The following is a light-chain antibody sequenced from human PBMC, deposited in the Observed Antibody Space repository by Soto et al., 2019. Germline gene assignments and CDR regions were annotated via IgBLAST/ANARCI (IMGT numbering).Light chain of an antibody. CDR3: HQYNSWPQGT. J-gene: IGKJ3*01. CDR2: GAS. Sequence: EIMMSQSPGNLSVSPGEGATLSCTASHSVNLNLAWYQQKPDPPPRLLLYGASTRATGIPVRFRGSGSGTEFTLTISSLQSEDSAVYCCHQYNSWPQGTFGPGTKVEIK. CDR1: HSVNLN. V-gene: IGKV3-15*01.